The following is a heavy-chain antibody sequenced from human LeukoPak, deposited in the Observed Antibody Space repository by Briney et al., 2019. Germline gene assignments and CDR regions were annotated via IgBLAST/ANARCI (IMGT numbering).Heavy chain of an antibody. V-gene: IGHV3-30*02. Sequence: GGSLRLSCAASGFTFSSYGMHWVRQAPGKGLEWVACIRYDGSNKYYADSVKGRFTISRDNSKNTLYLQMNSLRAEDTAVYYCARSGNHYDSSGYYLFDYWGQGTLVTVSS. D-gene: IGHD3-22*01. CDR1: GFTFSSYG. CDR3: ARSGNHYDSSGYYLFDY. CDR2: IRYDGSNK. J-gene: IGHJ4*02.